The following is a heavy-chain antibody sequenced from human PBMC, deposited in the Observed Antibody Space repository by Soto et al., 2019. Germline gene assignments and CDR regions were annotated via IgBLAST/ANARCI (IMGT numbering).Heavy chain of an antibody. CDR3: ARDGRNIPVDY. V-gene: IGHV4-34*01. J-gene: IGHJ4*02. CDR2: INHSVSK. CDR1: GGSFSGYY. Sequence: QVQLQQWGAGLLKPSETLSLTCAVYGGSFSGYYWSWIRQPPGKGLEWIGEINHSVSKNYNTSLKSRVTISVDTSKNQFSMKMSSVTAADTAVYYCARDGRNIPVDYWGQRTLVTVSS.